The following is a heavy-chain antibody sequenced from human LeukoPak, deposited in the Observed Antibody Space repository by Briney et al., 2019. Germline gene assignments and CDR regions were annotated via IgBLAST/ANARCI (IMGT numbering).Heavy chain of an antibody. D-gene: IGHD1-1*01. CDR2: IYPYNSDT. V-gene: IGHV5-51*01. Sequence: GEALEISLQGSGCRFPSYWLAWVRQMPGKGLEWLGIIYPYNSDTRYSPSFQGHVTISADKSISTAYLQWSSLKASDPAMYYCARPRRAERDEDFWGQGTLVTVSS. J-gene: IGHJ4*02. CDR1: GCRFPSYW. CDR3: ARPRRAERDEDF.